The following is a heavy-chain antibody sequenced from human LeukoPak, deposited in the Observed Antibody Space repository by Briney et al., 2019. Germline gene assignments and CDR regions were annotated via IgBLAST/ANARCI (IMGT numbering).Heavy chain of an antibody. Sequence: ASVKVSCKPSVYTFTGYYMHCGRHAPGQGLEWMWWINPNSGGTNYAQKFQGRVTMTRDTSISTAYMELSRLRSDDTAVYYCARGHGYSSSWGDYWGQGTLVTVSS. V-gene: IGHV1-2*02. D-gene: IGHD6-13*01. CDR2: INPNSGGT. CDR3: ARGHGYSSSWGDY. CDR1: VYTFTGYY. J-gene: IGHJ4*02.